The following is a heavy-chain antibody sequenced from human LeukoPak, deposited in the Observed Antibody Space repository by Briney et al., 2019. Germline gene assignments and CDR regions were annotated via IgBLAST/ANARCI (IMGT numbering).Heavy chain of an antibody. Sequence: KESGPTLVKPTQTLTLTSTFSGFSLSTRGVGVGWIRQPPGKALEWLALIYWDDDKRYSPSLKSRLTITKDTSKNQVVLTMTNMDPVDTATYYCAHTSRIAAASAFDIWGRGTMVTVSS. V-gene: IGHV2-5*02. D-gene: IGHD6-13*01. J-gene: IGHJ3*02. CDR3: AHTSRIAAASAFDI. CDR2: IYWDDDK. CDR1: GFSLSTRGVG.